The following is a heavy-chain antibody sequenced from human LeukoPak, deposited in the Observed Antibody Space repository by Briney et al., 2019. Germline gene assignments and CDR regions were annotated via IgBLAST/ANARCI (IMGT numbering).Heavy chain of an antibody. J-gene: IGHJ4*02. CDR2: IYYSGST. Sequence: PSETLSLTCTVSGGSISSYYWSWIRQPPGKGLEWIGYIYYSGSTNYNPSLKSRVTISVDTSKNQFSLKLSSVTAADTAVYYCARETIDSSGYFDYRGQGTLVTVSS. CDR1: GGSISSYY. CDR3: ARETIDSSGYFDY. D-gene: IGHD3-22*01. V-gene: IGHV4-59*01.